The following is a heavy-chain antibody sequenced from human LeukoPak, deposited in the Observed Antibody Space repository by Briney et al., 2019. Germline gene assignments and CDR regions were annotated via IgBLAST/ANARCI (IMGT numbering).Heavy chain of an antibody. V-gene: IGHV4-39*01. CDR3: ARQGYNTYRFDP. D-gene: IGHD1-14*01. J-gene: IGHJ5*02. CDR1: GGSISSSSYY. Sequence: SETLSLTCTVSGGSISSSSYYWGWIRQPPGKGLEWIGSIYYSGSTYYNPSLKSRVTISLDTSKNQFSLKLSSVTAADTAVYYCARQGYNTYRFDPWGQGTLVTVSS. CDR2: IYYSGST.